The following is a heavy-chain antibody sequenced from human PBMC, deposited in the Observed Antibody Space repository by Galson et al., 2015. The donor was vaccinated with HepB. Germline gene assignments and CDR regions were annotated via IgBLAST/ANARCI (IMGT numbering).Heavy chain of an antibody. CDR3: ARGANYYADAFDI. V-gene: IGHV1-69*02. D-gene: IGHD3-10*01. Sequence: SVKVSCKASGGTFSSYTISWVRQAPGQGLEWMGRIIPILGIANYAQKLQGRVTMTTDTSTSTAYMELRSLRSDDTAVYYCARGANYYADAFDIWGQGTMVTVSS. J-gene: IGHJ3*02. CDR1: GGTFSSYT. CDR2: IIPILGIA.